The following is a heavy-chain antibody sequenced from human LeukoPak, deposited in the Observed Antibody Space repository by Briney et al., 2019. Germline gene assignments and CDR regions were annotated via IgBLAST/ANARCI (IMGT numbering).Heavy chain of an antibody. D-gene: IGHD3-10*01. CDR3: ARSYGSGSYYNAFLML. J-gene: IGHJ4*02. Sequence: SETLSLTCTVSGGSISTYYWSWVRQPPEKGLEWIGYIYYSGSTNYNPSLKSRVTISVDTSKNQFSLKLSSVTAADTAVYYCARSYGSGSYYNAFLMLWGQGTLVTVSS. V-gene: IGHV4-59*08. CDR1: GGSISTYY. CDR2: IYYSGST.